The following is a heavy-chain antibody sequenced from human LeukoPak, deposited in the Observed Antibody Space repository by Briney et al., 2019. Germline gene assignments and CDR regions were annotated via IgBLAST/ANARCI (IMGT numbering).Heavy chain of an antibody. CDR3: ARANYDGSDY. J-gene: IGHJ4*02. V-gene: IGHV4-4*07. CDR1: GGSISSYY. CDR2: IYTSGTT. Sequence: SETLSLTCTVSGGSISSYYWSWIRQPAGKGLEWIGRIYTSGTTNYNPSLKSRITMSVDTSKNQFSLKMRSVTAADTAVYYCARANYDGSDYWGQGTLVTISS. D-gene: IGHD3-22*01.